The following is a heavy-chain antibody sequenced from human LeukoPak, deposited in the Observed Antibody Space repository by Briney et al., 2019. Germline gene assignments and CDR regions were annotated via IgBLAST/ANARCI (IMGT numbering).Heavy chain of an antibody. V-gene: IGHV3-30-3*01. CDR2: ISYDGSNK. CDR3: ARGAGGGSGWSTIRYLDC. J-gene: IGHJ4*02. D-gene: IGHD6-13*01. Sequence: PGGSLRLSCAASGFTFSNYAMHWVRQAPGKGLEWVTAISYDGSNKYYADSVKGRFTISRDNSKNTLYLQMNSLRAEDTAVYYCARGAGGGSGWSTIRYLDCWGQGTLVTVSS. CDR1: GFTFSNYA.